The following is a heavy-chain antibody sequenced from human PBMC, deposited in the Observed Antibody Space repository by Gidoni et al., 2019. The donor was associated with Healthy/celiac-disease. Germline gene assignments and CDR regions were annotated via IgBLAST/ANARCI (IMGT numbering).Heavy chain of an antibody. J-gene: IGHJ3*02. CDR2: IIPIFGTA. D-gene: IGHD1-7*01. CDR1: GGTFSSYA. CDR3: ARDGNWNYVEDAFDI. Sequence: QVQLVQSGAEVKKPGSSVKVSCTASGGTFSSYAISWVRQAPGQGLEWRGGIIPIFGTANYAQKFQGRVTITADESTSTAYMELSSLRSEDTAVYYCARDGNWNYVEDAFDIWGQGTMVTVSS. V-gene: IGHV1-69*01.